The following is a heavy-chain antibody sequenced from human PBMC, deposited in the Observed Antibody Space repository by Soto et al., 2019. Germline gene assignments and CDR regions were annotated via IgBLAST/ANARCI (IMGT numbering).Heavy chain of an antibody. Sequence: GGSLRLSCAASGFTFSSYSMNWVRQAPGKGLEWVSSISSSSSYIYYADSVKGRFTISRDNAKNSLYLQMNSLRAEDTAVYYCARVLGYCSGGSCYQKLTYYYYYGMDVWGQGTTVTVSS. D-gene: IGHD2-15*01. CDR2: ISSSSSYI. CDR3: ARVLGYCSGGSCYQKLTYYYYYGMDV. CDR1: GFTFSSYS. V-gene: IGHV3-21*01. J-gene: IGHJ6*02.